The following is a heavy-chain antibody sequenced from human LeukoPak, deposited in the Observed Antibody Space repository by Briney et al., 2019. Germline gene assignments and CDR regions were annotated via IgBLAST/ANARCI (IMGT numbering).Heavy chain of an antibody. CDR1: GFTFSSYA. CDR3: AKSRRVVPAAAFDY. V-gene: IGHV3-23*01. CDR2: ISGSGVST. D-gene: IGHD2-2*01. J-gene: IGHJ4*02. Sequence: GGSLRLSCAASGFTFSSYAMSWVRQAPGKGLEWVSAISGSGVSTYYADSVKGRFTISRDNSKNTLYLQMNSLRAEDTAVYYCAKSRRVVPAAAFDYWGQGTLVTVSS.